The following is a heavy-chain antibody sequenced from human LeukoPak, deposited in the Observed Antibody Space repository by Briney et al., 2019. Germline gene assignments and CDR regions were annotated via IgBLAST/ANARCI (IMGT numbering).Heavy chain of an antibody. CDR3: ARGTTMDV. Sequence: PSETLSLTCAGYGGSFSGYYWSWVRQPPGKGLEWIGEINHSGSTNYNPSLKSRVTISVDTSKNQFSLKLSSVTAADTAVYYCARGTTMDVWGRGTTVTVSS. CDR1: GGSFSGYY. D-gene: IGHD1/OR15-1a*01. V-gene: IGHV4-34*01. CDR2: INHSGST. J-gene: IGHJ6*03.